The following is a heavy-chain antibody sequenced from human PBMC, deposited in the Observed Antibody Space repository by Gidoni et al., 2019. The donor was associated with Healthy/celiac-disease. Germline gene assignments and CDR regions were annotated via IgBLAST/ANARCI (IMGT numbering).Heavy chain of an antibody. CDR2: ISAYNGNT. D-gene: IGHD4-17*01. CDR1: GYTFTSYG. V-gene: IGHV1-18*01. J-gene: IGHJ4*02. Sequence: QVQLVQSGAEVTKPGASVKVSCKAAGYTFTSYGISWVRQAPGRGLEWMGWISAYNGNTNYAQKLQGRVTMTTDTSTSTSYMEFRSLRSDDTAVYYCARDPDYGDYVPLDYFDYWGQGTLVTVSS. CDR3: ARDPDYGDYVPLDYFDY.